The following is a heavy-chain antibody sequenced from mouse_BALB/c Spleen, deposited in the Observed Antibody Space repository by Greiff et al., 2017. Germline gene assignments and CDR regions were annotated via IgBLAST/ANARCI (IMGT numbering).Heavy chain of an antibody. CDR2: INPSSGYT. Sequence: QVQLQQSGAELARPGASVKMSCKASGYTFTSYTMHWVKQRPGQGLEWIGYINPSSGYTNYNQKFKDKATLTADKSSSTAYMQLSSLTSEDSAVYYCAREDRYDDAMDDWGQGTSVTVSS. CDR1: GYTFTSYT. J-gene: IGHJ4*01. D-gene: IGHD2-14*01. V-gene: IGHV1-4*01. CDR3: AREDRYDDAMDD.